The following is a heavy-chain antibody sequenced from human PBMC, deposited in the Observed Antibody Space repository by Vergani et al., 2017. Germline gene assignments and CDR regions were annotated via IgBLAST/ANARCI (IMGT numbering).Heavy chain of an antibody. D-gene: IGHD3-10*01. CDR1: GGSISSGDHC. CDR2: INHSGST. CDR3: ARAVWFGEFLNYGMDV. Sequence: QVQLQESGPGVVKPSQTLSLTCAVSGGSISSGDHCWTWIRQRPGKGLEWIGEINHSGSTNYNPSLKSRVTISVDTSKNQFSLKLSSVTAADTAVYYCARAVWFGEFLNYGMDVWGQGTTVTVSS. J-gene: IGHJ6*02. V-gene: IGHV4-31*11.